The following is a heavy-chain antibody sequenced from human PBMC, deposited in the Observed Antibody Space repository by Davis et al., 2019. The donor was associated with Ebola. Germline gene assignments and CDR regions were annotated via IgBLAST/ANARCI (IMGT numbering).Heavy chain of an antibody. D-gene: IGHD6-19*01. V-gene: IGHV3-23*01. Sequence: PGGSLRLSCVASGFTFSSYAMSWVRQAPGKGLEWVSGIGPTGTSTYYADSVKGRFTISRDNSKNTLYLQMSGLRVDDAAVYFCGNLNGGWIRPNWVDTWGQGTLVTVSS. CDR1: GFTFSSYA. CDR3: GNLNGGWIRPNWVDT. CDR2: IGPTGTST. J-gene: IGHJ5*02.